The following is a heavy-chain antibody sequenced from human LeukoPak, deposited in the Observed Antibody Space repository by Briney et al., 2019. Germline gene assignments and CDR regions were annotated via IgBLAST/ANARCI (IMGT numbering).Heavy chain of an antibody. CDR3: ARDDYGMDV. V-gene: IGHV4-59*01. CDR2: IYYSGST. Sequence: SETLSLTCTVSGGSISSYYWSWIRQPPGKGLEWIGYIYYSGSTNYNPSLKRRVTISVDTSKNQFSLKLSSVTAADTAVYYCARDDYGMDVWGQGTTVTVSS. J-gene: IGHJ6*02. CDR1: GGSISSYY.